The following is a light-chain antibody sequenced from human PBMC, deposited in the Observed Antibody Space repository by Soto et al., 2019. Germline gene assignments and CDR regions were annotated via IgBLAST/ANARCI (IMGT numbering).Light chain of an antibody. J-gene: IGLJ2*01. V-gene: IGLV1-44*01. CDR2: SNN. Sequence: QSVLTQPPSASGTPGQRVTISCSGSSSNIGSNTVNWYQQLPKTAPKLLIDSNNQRPSGVPDRFSGSKSGTSASLAISGLQSEDEADFYCAAWDDSLNGLVFGGGTKLTVL. CDR3: AAWDDSLNGLV. CDR1: SSNIGSNT.